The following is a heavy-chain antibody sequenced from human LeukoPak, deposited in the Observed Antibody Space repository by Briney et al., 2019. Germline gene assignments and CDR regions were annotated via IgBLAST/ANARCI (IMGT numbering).Heavy chain of an antibody. CDR1: GYSFTGYY. D-gene: IGHD1-26*01. CDR2: INPNSGGT. Sequence: ASVNVSCKASGYSFTGYYMHWVRQAAGQGLEGMGWINPNSGGTNYAQKFQGRVTMTRDTSISTAYMELSRLRSDDTAVYYCARESGRGGSYSAYWFDPWGQGTLVTVSS. V-gene: IGHV1-2*02. CDR3: ARESGRGGSYSAYWFDP. J-gene: IGHJ5*02.